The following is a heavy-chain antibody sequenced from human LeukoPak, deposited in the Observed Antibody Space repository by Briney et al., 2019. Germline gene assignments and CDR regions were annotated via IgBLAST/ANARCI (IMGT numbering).Heavy chain of an antibody. CDR3: ARPQNGDYYDSSGYENNWFDP. Sequence: PGGSLRLSCAASGFTFSSYSMNWVRRAPGKGLEWVSYISSSSSTIYYADSVKGRFTISRDNAKNSLYLQMNSLRAEDTAVYYCARPQNGDYYDSSGYENNWFDPWGQGTLVTVSS. D-gene: IGHD3-22*01. J-gene: IGHJ5*02. CDR1: GFTFSSYS. V-gene: IGHV3-48*01. CDR2: ISSSSSTI.